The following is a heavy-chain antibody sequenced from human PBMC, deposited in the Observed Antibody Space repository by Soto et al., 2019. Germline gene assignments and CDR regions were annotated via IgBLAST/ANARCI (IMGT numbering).Heavy chain of an antibody. V-gene: IGHV1-69*01. CDR2: IIPLFGEA. CDR1: GGKFSTFA. J-gene: IGHJ4*02. CDR3: ARGGYSDRPTDAYVNSPTLL. D-gene: IGHD2-15*01. Sequence: QVQLVQSGAEVKRPGSSVKVSCKASGGKFSTFAINWVRQAPGHGLEWMGGIIPLFGEANYARKFQGRVTLTADESTTTAFMELRRLRSDATAVYYCARGGYSDRPTDAYVNSPTLLWCQGTRIT.